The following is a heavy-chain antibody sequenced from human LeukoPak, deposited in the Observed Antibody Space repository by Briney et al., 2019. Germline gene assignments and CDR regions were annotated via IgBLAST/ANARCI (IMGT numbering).Heavy chain of an antibody. J-gene: IGHJ4*02. D-gene: IGHD4-23*01. CDR1: GFTFSSYE. CDR2: ISSSGSTI. V-gene: IGHV3-48*03. Sequence: GGSLRLSCAASGFTFSSYEMNWVRQAPGKGLEWVSYISSSGSTIYYADSVKGRFTIPRDNAKNSLYLQMNSLRAEDTAVYYCARDGVTPGMVDYWGQGTLVTVSS. CDR3: ARDGVTPGMVDY.